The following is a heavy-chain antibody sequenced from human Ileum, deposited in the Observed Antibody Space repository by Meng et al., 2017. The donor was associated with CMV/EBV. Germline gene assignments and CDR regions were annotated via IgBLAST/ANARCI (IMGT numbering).Heavy chain of an antibody. D-gene: IGHD6-19*01. Sequence: FTFDRDGRYWVRQAQGRGVEWVAAISYDGSAPYYADYVRGRFTISRDNSKNSLFLHLDSLSSDDTAVYYCARGRTGRTGWSEELDFWGQGTLVTVSS. CDR3: ARGRTGRTGWSEELDF. V-gene: IGHV3-30*12. CDR1: FTFDRDG. J-gene: IGHJ4*02. CDR2: ISYDGSAP.